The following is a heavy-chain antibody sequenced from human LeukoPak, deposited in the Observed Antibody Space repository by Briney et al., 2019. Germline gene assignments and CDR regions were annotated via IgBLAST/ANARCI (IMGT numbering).Heavy chain of an antibody. CDR3: ARDCRPGGGDCYQAFDI. D-gene: IGHD2-21*02. V-gene: IGHV3-48*03. CDR2: ISSSGSTM. J-gene: IGHJ3*02. Sequence: PGGSLRLSCVASGFTFSSSWMSWVRQGPGKGLEWVSYISSSGSTMYYADSVKGRFTISRDNAKNSLYLQMNSLRAEDTAVYYCARDCRPGGGDCYQAFDIWGQGTMVTVSS. CDR1: GFTFSSSW.